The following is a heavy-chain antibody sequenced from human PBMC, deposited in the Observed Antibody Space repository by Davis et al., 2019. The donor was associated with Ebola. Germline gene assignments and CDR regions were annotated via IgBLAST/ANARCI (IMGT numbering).Heavy chain of an antibody. CDR1: GFTFGDYA. CDR3: ARGPGSV. D-gene: IGHD6-25*01. J-gene: IGHJ4*02. Sequence: GGSLRLSCEASGFTFGDYAMHWVRQPPGQGLEWVASISWHTVKTGYSDSVKGRFTISRDNAKNSLYLQMNSLRAEDTAVYYCARGPGSVWGQGTLVTVSS. CDR2: ISWHTVKT. V-gene: IGHV3-9*01.